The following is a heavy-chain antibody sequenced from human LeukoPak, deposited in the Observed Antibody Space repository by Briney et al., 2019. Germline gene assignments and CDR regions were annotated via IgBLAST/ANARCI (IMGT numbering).Heavy chain of an antibody. D-gene: IGHD2-2*02. V-gene: IGHV4-39*01. Sequence: SETLSLTCTVSGGSIRSSYYYWGWIRQPPGKGLEWIGSIYYSGSTYYSPSLKSRVTISVDTSKNQFSLKLSSVTAADTAVYYCARNTDYFDYWGQGTLVTVSS. CDR3: ARNTDYFDY. CDR2: IYYSGST. CDR1: GGSIRSSYYY. J-gene: IGHJ4*02.